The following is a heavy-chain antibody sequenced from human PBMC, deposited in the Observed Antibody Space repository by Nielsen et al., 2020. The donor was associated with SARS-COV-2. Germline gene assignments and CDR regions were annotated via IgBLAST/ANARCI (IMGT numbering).Heavy chain of an antibody. CDR1: GFTFSSYG. J-gene: IGHJ4*02. D-gene: IGHD1-26*01. CDR3: ARDGIVGATGIDY. V-gene: IGHV3-33*01. Sequence: GESLKISCAASGFTFSSYGMHWVRQAPGKGLEWLANIWYDGSNKYYADSVKGRFTISRDNSKNTLYLQMNSLRAEDTAVYYCARDGIVGATGIDYWGQGTLVTVSS. CDR2: IWYDGSNK.